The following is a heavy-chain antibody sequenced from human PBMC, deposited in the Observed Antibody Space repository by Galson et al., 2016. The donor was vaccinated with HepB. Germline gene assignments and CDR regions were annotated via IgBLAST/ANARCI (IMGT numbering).Heavy chain of an antibody. CDR2: IYYTGST. CDR1: GGSVNSGRDY. J-gene: IGHJ4*02. Sequence: ETLSLTCTVSGGSVNSGRDYWGWIRQPPGKGLEWIGSIYYTGSTYHNPSLKSRITMYVDTSNNHFSLRLSSVTAADTAVYYCAKGFWNGFFDRFDLWGQGTLVTVAS. D-gene: IGHD1-1*01. CDR3: AKGFWNGFFDRFDL. V-gene: IGHV4-39*02.